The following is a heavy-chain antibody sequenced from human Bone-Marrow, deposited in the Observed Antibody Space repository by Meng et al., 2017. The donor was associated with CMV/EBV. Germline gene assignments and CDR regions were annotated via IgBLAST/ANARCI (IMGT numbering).Heavy chain of an antibody. D-gene: IGHD2-2*01. V-gene: IGHV3-30-3*01. CDR2: ISYDGSNK. Sequence: GGSLRLSCAASGFTFSSYAMHWVRQAPGKGLEWVAVISYDGSNKYYADSVKGRFTISRDNSKNTLYLQMNSLRAEDTAVYYRARELYSVIVVVPAAPLDYWGQGTLVTVSS. J-gene: IGHJ4*02. CDR1: GFTFSSYA. CDR3: ARELYSVIVVVPAAPLDY.